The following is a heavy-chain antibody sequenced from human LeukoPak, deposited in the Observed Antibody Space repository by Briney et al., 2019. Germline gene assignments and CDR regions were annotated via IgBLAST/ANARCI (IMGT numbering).Heavy chain of an antibody. CDR2: IYYSGST. V-gene: IGHV4-39*01. CDR1: GGSISSSSYY. Sequence: PSETLSLTCTVSGGSISSSSYYWGWIRQPPGKGLEWIGSIYYSGSTYYNPSLKSRVTISVDTSKNQFSLKLSSVTAADTAVYYCATRFSGRPFDPWGQGTLVTVSS. D-gene: IGHD1-26*01. CDR3: ATRFSGRPFDP. J-gene: IGHJ5*02.